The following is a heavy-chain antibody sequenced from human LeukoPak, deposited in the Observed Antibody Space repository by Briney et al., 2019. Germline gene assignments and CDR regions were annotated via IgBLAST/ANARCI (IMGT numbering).Heavy chain of an antibody. CDR3: ARVVSAYSSSQGYYFDY. CDR2: IYHSGST. Sequence: PSETLSLTCAVSGYSISSGYYWGWIRQPPGKGLEWIGSIYHSGSTYYNPSLKSRVTISADTSKNQFSLKLSSVTAADTAVYYCARVVSAYSSSQGYYFDYWGQGTLVTVSS. D-gene: IGHD6-13*01. V-gene: IGHV4-38-2*01. J-gene: IGHJ4*02. CDR1: GYSISSGYY.